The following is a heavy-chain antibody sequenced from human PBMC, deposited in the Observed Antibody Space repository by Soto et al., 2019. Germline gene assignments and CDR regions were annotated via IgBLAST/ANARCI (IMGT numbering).Heavy chain of an antibody. V-gene: IGHV1-24*01. CDR2: YDPEDGET. CDR3: ATDSGMVVVPVARKWGFDP. J-gene: IGHJ5*02. CDR1: GYTLTELS. Sequence: ASVKVSCKVSGYTLTELSMHWVRQAPGKGLEWMGGYDPEDGETIYAQKFQGRVTMTEDTSTDTAYMELRSLRSEDTAVYYCATDSGMVVVPVARKWGFDPWGQGPLVTVSS. D-gene: IGHD2-2*01.